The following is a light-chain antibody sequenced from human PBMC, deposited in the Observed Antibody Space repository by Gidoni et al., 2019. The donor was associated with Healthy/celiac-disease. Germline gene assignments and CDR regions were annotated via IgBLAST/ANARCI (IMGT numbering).Light chain of an antibody. V-gene: IGKV3-20*01. CDR1: QSVSSSY. Sequence: EIVLTQSPGTLSLSPGERATLSCRASQSVSSSYLAWYQQKPGQAPRLLIYGASSRATGIPDRFSGSGSGTDFTLTISRLEPEDFAVYYCQQYGSSHFGAIFTFGPGTKVDIK. CDR2: GAS. CDR3: QQYGSSHFGAIFT. J-gene: IGKJ3*01.